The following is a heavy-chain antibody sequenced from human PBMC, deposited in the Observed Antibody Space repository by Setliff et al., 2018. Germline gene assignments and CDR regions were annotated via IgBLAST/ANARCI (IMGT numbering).Heavy chain of an antibody. Sequence: ASVQVSCKASGYTFTXXGISWVRXXXXQGXXXXXXXXXXXXXXNYAXXLQGRVTMTTDTSTSTAYMELRSLRSDDTAVYYCARVRLGLPMVDYWGQGTLVTVSS. CDR2: XXXXXXXX. J-gene: IGHJ4*02. CDR1: GYTFTXXG. CDR3: ARVRLGLPMVDY. D-gene: IGHD5-18*01. V-gene: IGHV1-18*01.